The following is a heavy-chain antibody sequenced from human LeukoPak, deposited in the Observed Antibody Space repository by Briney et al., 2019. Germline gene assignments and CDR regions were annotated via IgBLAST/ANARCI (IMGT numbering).Heavy chain of an antibody. CDR1: GGSVSSYY. D-gene: IGHD6-13*01. J-gene: IGHJ5*02. V-gene: IGHV4-59*02. CDR2: IYYSGST. Sequence: SETLSLTCTVSGGSVSSYYWSWIRQPPGKGLEWIGYIYYSGSTNYNPSLKSRVTISVDTSKNQFSLKLSSVTAADMAVYYCARDAYSSSEVDWFDPWGQGTLVTVSS. CDR3: ARDAYSSSEVDWFDP.